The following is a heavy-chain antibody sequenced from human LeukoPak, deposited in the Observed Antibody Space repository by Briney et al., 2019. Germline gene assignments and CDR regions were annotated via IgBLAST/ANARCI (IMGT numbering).Heavy chain of an antibody. Sequence: GGSLRLSCEASGFRVNDYYMTWIRQAPGKGLEWVSYISSSGSTIYYADSVKGRFTISRDNAKNSLYLQMNSLRAEDTAVYYCASGAFGELLWGQGTLVTVSS. V-gene: IGHV3-11*04. CDR3: ASGAFGELL. CDR2: ISSSGSTI. CDR1: GFRVNDYY. J-gene: IGHJ4*02. D-gene: IGHD3-10*01.